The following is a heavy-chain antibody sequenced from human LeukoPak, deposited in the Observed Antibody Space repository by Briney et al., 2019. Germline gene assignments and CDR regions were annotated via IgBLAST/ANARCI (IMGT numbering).Heavy chain of an antibody. CDR1: GFTFSSYG. Sequence: PGGSLRLSCAASGFTFSSYGMHWVRQAPGKGLEWVAVISYDGSNKYYADSVKGRFTISRDNSKNTLYLQMNSLRAEDTAVYYCAKDEVNISGWYVWGQGTLVTVSS. CDR2: ISYDGSNK. CDR3: AKDEVNISGWYV. D-gene: IGHD6-19*01. J-gene: IGHJ4*02. V-gene: IGHV3-30*18.